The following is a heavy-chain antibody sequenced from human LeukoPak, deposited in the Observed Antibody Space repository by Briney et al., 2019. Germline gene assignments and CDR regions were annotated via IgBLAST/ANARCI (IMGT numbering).Heavy chain of an antibody. V-gene: IGHV3-74*01. J-gene: IGHJ4*02. CDR3: ARVSVGATNPFVY. D-gene: IGHD1-26*01. CDR1: GLTFSSYW. CDR2: INSDGSST. Sequence: QSGGSLRLSCAASGLTFSSYWMHWVRQAPGKGLVWVSRINSDGSSTSYADPVKGRFTISRDNAKNTLYLQMNSLRAEDTAVYYCARVSVGATNPFVYWGQGTLVTVSS.